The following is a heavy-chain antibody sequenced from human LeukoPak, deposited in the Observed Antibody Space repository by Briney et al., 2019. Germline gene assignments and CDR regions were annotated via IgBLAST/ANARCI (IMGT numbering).Heavy chain of an antibody. CDR2: IIPIFGTA. D-gene: IGHD1-26*01. V-gene: IGHV1-69*05. CDR1: GYTFTSYG. CDR3: ARVGADGAFDI. J-gene: IGHJ3*02. Sequence: SVKVSCKASGYTFTSYGISWVRQAPGQGLEWMGGIIPIFGTANYAQKFQGRVTITTDASTSTAYMELSSLRSEDTAVYYCARVGADGAFDIWGQGTMVTVSS.